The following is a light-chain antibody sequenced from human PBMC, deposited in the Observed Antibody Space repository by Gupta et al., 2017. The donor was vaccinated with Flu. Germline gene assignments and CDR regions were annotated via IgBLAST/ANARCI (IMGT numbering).Light chain of an antibody. CDR2: LNSDGSH. Sequence: QVVLTPSPSASASLGASVKLTCTLSSGHSSYVIAWHQQQPEKGPRFLLRLNSDGSHVQGDGVPARFSGASSGAERYLTLSRRQADDEDDYYWQTWDTGGVFGGGTKLTVL. V-gene: IGLV4-69*01. CDR3: QTWDTGGV. J-gene: IGLJ3*02. CDR1: SGHSSYV.